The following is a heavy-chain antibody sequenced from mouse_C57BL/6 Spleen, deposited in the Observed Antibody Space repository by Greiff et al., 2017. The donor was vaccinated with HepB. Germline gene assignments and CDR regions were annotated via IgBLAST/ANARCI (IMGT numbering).Heavy chain of an antibody. D-gene: IGHD1-1*01. Sequence: DVQLVESGEGLVKPGGSLKLSCAASGFTFSSYAMSWVRQTPEKRLEWVAYISSGGDYIYYADTVKGRFTISRDNARNTLYLQMSSLKSEDTAMYYCTREDYYGSSPWWYFDVWGTRTTVTVSS. V-gene: IGHV5-9-1*02. CDR1: GFTFSSYA. CDR3: TREDYYGSSPWWYFDV. CDR2: ISSGGDYI. J-gene: IGHJ1*03.